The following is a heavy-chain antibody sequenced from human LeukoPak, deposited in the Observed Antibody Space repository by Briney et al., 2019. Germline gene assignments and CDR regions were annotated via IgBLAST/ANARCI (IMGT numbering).Heavy chain of an antibody. Sequence: SETLSLTCTVSGGSISSYYWSWIRQPPGKGLEWIGEINRSGSTNYNPSLKSRVTISVDTSENQFSLKLSSVTAADTAVYYCAREPLWQWLVPYYFDYWGQGTLVTVSS. D-gene: IGHD6-19*01. V-gene: IGHV4-34*01. J-gene: IGHJ4*02. CDR3: AREPLWQWLVPYYFDY. CDR1: GGSISSYY. CDR2: INRSGST.